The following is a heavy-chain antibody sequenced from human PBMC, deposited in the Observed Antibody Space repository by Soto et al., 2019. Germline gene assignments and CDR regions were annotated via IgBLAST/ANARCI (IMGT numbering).Heavy chain of an antibody. CDR1: GGSISDDSY. D-gene: IGHD1-1*01. CDR2: IYHTGNT. Sequence: SETLSLTCTVSGGSISDDSYWSWIRQTPGKGLEWIGYIYHTGNTYYNPSLRSRVSISVDKSKSQFSLKLISVTAEDTAVYYCARVGWNDAHFDYWGQGTLVTVSS. V-gene: IGHV4-30-4*01. CDR3: ARVGWNDAHFDY. J-gene: IGHJ4*02.